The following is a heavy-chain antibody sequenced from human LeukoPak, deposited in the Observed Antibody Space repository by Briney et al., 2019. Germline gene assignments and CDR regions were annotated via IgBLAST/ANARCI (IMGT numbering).Heavy chain of an antibody. CDR1: GYTFTGYY. J-gene: IGHJ5*02. D-gene: IGHD6-13*01. CDR2: INPNTGGT. V-gene: IGHV1-2*06. CDR3: AKVPPSITAAGNWLGP. Sequence: ASVKVSCKASGYTFTGYYIHWVRQAPGQGLEWMGRINPNTGGTDYAQKFQGRVTMTRDTSITTAYMELSRLKSDDTAIYYCAKVPPSITAAGNWLGPWGQGALVTVSS.